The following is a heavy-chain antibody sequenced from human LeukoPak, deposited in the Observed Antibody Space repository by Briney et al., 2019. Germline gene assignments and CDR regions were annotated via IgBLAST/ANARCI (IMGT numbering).Heavy chain of an antibody. Sequence: GASVKVSCKASGYTFTVYYMHWVRQASGQGLEWMGWINPNSGGTNYAQKFQGRVTMTRDTSISTAYMELSRLRSDDTAVYYCARGPWTRDGYNPPRDIWGQGTMVTVSS. V-gene: IGHV1-2*02. CDR3: ARGPWTRDGYNPPRDI. CDR2: INPNSGGT. CDR1: GYTFTVYY. D-gene: IGHD5-24*01. J-gene: IGHJ3*02.